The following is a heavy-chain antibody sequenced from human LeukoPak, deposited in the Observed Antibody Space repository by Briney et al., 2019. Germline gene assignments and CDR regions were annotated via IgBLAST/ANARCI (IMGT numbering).Heavy chain of an antibody. J-gene: IGHJ4*02. CDR1: EFTFSSHW. V-gene: IGHV3-7*03. D-gene: IGHD6-13*01. CDR3: TKGASEYSSSWRDY. Sequence: GGSLRLSCAASEFTFSSHWMSWVRQAPGKGLEWVANINQDGSEKYYVDSVKGRFTISRDNSKYTLFLQMNSLRAEDTATYYCTKGASEYSSSWRDYWGQGTLVTVSS. CDR2: INQDGSEK.